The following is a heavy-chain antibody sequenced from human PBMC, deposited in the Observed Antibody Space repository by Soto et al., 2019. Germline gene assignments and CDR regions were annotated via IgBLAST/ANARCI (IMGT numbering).Heavy chain of an antibody. CDR1: GSAIRSNY. J-gene: IGHJ5*02. CDR2: IYYSGST. CDR3: ARVVGYDILTGYYNPYNWFDP. V-gene: IGHV4-59*01. D-gene: IGHD3-9*01. Sequence: PSETRSLPCTVSGSAIRSNYWSWIPQPPGKARKWIGYIYYSGSTNSNPSLKSRVPISVATSKDQFSLKLSSVTAADTAVYYCARVVGYDILTGYYNPYNWFDPWGQGTLVTVSS.